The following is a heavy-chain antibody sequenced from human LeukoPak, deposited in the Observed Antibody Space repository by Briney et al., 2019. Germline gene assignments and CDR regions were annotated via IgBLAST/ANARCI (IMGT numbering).Heavy chain of an antibody. Sequence: SETLSLTCTVSGGSISSYYWSWIRQPAGKGLEWIGRIYTSGSTNYNPSLKSRVTMSVDTSKNQFSLKLSSVTAADTAVYYCARAAEQQLVRPYFYHYYGMDVWGQGTTVTVSS. J-gene: IGHJ6*02. CDR2: IYTSGST. CDR1: GGSISSYY. D-gene: IGHD6-13*01. V-gene: IGHV4-4*07. CDR3: ARAAEQQLVRPYFYHYYGMDV.